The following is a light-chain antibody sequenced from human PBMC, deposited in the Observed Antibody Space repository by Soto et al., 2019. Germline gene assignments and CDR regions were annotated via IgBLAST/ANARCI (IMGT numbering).Light chain of an antibody. V-gene: IGKV1-5*01. CDR2: DAS. J-gene: IGKJ1*01. CDR3: QEYHSYTWT. CDR1: QSIRNW. Sequence: DIQMTQSPSTLSASVGDRVTISCRASQSIRNWLAWYQQKPGKAPNLLIFDASSLQSGVPSRFSGSGSGTEFTLTISSLHPDDFATYYCQEYHSYTWTFGRGTKVEVK.